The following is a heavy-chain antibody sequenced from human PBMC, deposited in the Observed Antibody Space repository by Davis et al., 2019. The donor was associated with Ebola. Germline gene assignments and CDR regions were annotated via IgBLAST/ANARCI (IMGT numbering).Heavy chain of an antibody. CDR2: TRNKAKGYTT. J-gene: IGHJ6*02. V-gene: IGHV3-72*01. D-gene: IGHD3-3*01. CDR1: GFTLSDHY. Sequence: GESLKISCAASGFTLSDHYMDWVRQAPGKGLEWVGRTRNKAKGYTTEYAASVKGRFTISRDDSKNSLYLQMNSLITEDTAVYYCARDPTRTYYDFWSGSSDYYYGMDVWGQGTTVTVSS. CDR3: ARDPTRTYYDFWSGSSDYYYGMDV.